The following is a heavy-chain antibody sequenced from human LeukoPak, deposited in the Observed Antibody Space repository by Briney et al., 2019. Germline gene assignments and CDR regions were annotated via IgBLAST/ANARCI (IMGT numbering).Heavy chain of an antibody. CDR2: INPNSGGT. CDR1: GYGFTGYY. Sequence: ASVKVSCKASGYGFTGYYMHWVRQAPGQGLEWMGWINPNSGGTNYAQNFQGRVTVTTDTSTSTAYMDLRSLRSDDTAVYYCARTNLDCKNGVCYDYWGQGTPVTVSS. V-gene: IGHV1-2*02. D-gene: IGHD2-8*01. J-gene: IGHJ4*02. CDR3: ARTNLDCKNGVCYDY.